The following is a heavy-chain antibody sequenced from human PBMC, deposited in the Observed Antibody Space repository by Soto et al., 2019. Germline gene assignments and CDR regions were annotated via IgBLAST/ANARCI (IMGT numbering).Heavy chain of an antibody. CDR2: IYYSGST. CDR3: ARGGVTIPDYFDY. J-gene: IGHJ4*02. CDR1: GGSISSYY. D-gene: IGHD3-3*01. Sequence: SETLSLTCTVSGGSISSYYWSWIRQPPGKGLEWIGYIYYSGSTNYNPSLKSRVTISVDTSKNQFSLKLSSVTAADTAVYYCARGGVTIPDYFDYWGQGTLVTVSS. V-gene: IGHV4-59*01.